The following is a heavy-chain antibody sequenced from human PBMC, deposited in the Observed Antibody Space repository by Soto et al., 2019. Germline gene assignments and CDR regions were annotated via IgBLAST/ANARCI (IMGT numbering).Heavy chain of an antibody. CDR1: GGSISSYY. CDR3: ARSRRITIFGVPLNYGMDV. CDR2: IYYSGST. V-gene: IGHV4-59*01. Sequence: SETLSLTCTVSGGSISSYYWSWIRQPPGKGLEWIGYIYYSGSTNYNPSLKSRVTISVDTSKNQFSLKLSSVTAADTAVYYCARSRRITIFGVPLNYGMDVWGQGTTVTVSS. D-gene: IGHD3-3*01. J-gene: IGHJ6*02.